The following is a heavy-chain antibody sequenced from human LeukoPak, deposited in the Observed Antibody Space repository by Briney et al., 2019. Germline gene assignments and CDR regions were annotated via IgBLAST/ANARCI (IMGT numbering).Heavy chain of an antibody. CDR1: GYTFTDFY. CDR2: ISPRSGAL. J-gene: IGHJ6*02. V-gene: IGHV1-46*01. CDR3: AREDSSGSYSQYGFDV. D-gene: IGHD3-22*01. Sequence: GASVKASCKGSGYTFTDFYIHWVRQAPGQGLEWMAMISPRSGALHVADNFLGRVTLTRDTSSTTVDMELSDLALNDTAVYYCAREDSSGSYSQYGFDVWGHGTAIIVSS.